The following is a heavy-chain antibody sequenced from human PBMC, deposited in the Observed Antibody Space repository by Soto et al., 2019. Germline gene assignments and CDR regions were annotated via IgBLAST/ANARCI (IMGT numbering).Heavy chain of an antibody. V-gene: IGHV1-18*01. Sequence: QVQLVQSGVEVKKPGASVRVSCKASGYTFTNYGITWVRQAPGRGLEWLGWISGYNGNTNYAQKFQGRVTMTTDTSTSTAYMDLTSLRYDDTAVYYCARGGRFAVADTDYWGQGTLLTVSS. D-gene: IGHD3-3*01. J-gene: IGHJ4*02. CDR2: ISGYNGNT. CDR3: ARGGRFAVADTDY. CDR1: GYTFTNYG.